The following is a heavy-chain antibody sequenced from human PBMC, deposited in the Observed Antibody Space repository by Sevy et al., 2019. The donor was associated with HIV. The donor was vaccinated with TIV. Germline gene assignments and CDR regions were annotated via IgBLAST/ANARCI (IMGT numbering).Heavy chain of an antibody. CDR2: FDPEDGET. J-gene: IGHJ6*02. V-gene: IGHV1-24*01. D-gene: IGHD3-22*01. CDR1: GYTLTELS. CDR3: ATSSEVITPYYYYGMDV. Sequence: ASVKVSCKVSGYTLTELSMHWVRQAPGKGLEWMGGFDPEDGETIYAQKFQGRVTMTEDTSTDTAYMELSSLRSEDTAVYYCATSSEVITPYYYYGMDVWGQGTTVTVSS.